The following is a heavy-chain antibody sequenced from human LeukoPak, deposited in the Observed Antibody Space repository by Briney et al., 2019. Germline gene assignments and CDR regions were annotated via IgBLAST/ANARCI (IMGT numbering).Heavy chain of an antibody. V-gene: IGHV3-33*01. CDR3: ARDGPGRVSPDY. D-gene: IGHD6-13*01. Sequence: GGSLRLSCAASGFTLSSYGMHWVHQAPGKGLEWVAVIWYDGSNKYYADSVKGRFTISRDNSKNTLYLQMNSLRAEDTAVYYCARDGPGRVSPDYWGQGTLVTVSS. CDR1: GFTLSSYG. CDR2: IWYDGSNK. J-gene: IGHJ4*02.